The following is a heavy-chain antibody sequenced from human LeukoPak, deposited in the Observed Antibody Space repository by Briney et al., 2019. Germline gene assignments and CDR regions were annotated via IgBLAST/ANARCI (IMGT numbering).Heavy chain of an antibody. J-gene: IGHJ4*02. CDR1: GGSISSSKC. CDR2: IYHSGST. V-gene: IGHV4-4*02. Sequence: PSETLSLTCAVSGGSISSSKCWSWVRQPPGKGLEWIGEIYHSGSTNYNPSLKSRVTISVDKSKNQFSLKLSSVTAADTAVYYCARVPDYGDTSYFDYWGQGTLVTVSS. CDR3: ARVPDYGDTSYFDY. D-gene: IGHD4-17*01.